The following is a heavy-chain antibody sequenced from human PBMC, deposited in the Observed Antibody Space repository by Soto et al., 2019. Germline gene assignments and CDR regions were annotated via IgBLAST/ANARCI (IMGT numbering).Heavy chain of an antibody. Sequence: SGRVSCKGSGGTFSSYAISWVRQAPGQGLEWMGGIIPIFGTANSAQKFQGRVTITADESTSTAYMELSSLRSEDTAVYYCAREFDYWGQGTLVTLSA. V-gene: IGHV1-69*01. CDR1: GGTFSSYA. CDR2: IIPIFGTA. J-gene: IGHJ4*02. CDR3: AREFDY.